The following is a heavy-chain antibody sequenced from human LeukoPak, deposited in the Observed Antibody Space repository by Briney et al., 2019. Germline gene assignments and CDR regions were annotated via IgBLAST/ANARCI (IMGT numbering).Heavy chain of an antibody. Sequence: ASVKVSCKASGYTFTSYGISWVRQAPGQGLEWMGWISAYNGNTNYAQKLQGRVTMTTDTSTSTAYMELRSLRSDDTAVYYCARRGLTGPVLYYGMDVWGQGTTVTVSS. CDR3: ARRGLTGPVLYYGMDV. J-gene: IGHJ6*02. D-gene: IGHD3-9*01. V-gene: IGHV1-18*01. CDR1: GYTFTSYG. CDR2: ISAYNGNT.